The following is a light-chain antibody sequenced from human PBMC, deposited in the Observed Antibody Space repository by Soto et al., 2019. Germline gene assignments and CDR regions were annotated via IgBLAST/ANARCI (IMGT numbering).Light chain of an antibody. CDR2: GAS. Sequence: EIVLTQSPGILSLSPGERATLSCRASQSVSSNYLAWYQQKPGQAPRLLIYGASSRAADIPDRFSGSGSGTDFTLTISRLEPEDSAVYCCQQYGTSPGTFGQGTKV. CDR3: QQYGTSPGT. J-gene: IGKJ1*01. CDR1: QSVSSNY. V-gene: IGKV3-20*01.